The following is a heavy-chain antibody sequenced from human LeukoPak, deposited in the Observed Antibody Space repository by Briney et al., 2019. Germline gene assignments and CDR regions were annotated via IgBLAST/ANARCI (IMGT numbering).Heavy chain of an antibody. CDR2: IYYSGST. V-gene: IGHV4-59*12. CDR3: ARSGGSSWYGGKGFDY. D-gene: IGHD6-13*01. CDR1: GGSISSYY. J-gene: IGHJ4*02. Sequence: SESLSLTCTVSGGSISSYYWSWIRQPPGKGLEWIGYIYYSGSTNYNPSLKSRVTISVDTSKNQFSLKLSSVTAADTAVYYCARSGGSSWYGGKGFDYWGQGTLVTVSS.